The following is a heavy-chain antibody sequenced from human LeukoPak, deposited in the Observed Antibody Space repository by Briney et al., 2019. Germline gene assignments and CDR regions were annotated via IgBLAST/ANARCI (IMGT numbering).Heavy chain of an antibody. V-gene: IGHV3-23*01. D-gene: IGHD3-9*01. CDR1: GFTFSSYA. J-gene: IGHJ1*01. CDR2: ISGSGGST. Sequence: GGSLRLSCAASGFTFSSYAMSWVRQAPGKGLEWVSAISGSGGSTYYADSVKGRFTISRDNSKNTLYLQMNSLRAEDTAVYYCAKDLRYFDWLQEGLYFQHWGQGTLVTFSS. CDR3: AKDLRYFDWLQEGLYFQH.